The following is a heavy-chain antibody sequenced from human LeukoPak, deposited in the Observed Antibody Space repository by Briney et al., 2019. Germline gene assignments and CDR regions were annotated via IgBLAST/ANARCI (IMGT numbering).Heavy chain of an antibody. V-gene: IGHV4-59*12. Sequence: SETLSLTCTVSGGSISSYYWSWIRQPPGKGLEWIGYIYYSGSTNYNPSLKSRVTISVDTSKNQFSLKLSSVTAADTAVYYCARDRAAAGTAETDYWGQGTLVTVSS. CDR3: ARDRAAAGTAETDY. CDR1: GGSISSYY. CDR2: IYYSGST. J-gene: IGHJ4*02. D-gene: IGHD6-13*01.